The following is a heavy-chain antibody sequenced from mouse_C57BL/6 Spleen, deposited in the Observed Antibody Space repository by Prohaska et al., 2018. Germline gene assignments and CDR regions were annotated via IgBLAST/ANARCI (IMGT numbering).Heavy chain of an antibody. V-gene: IGHV5-16*01. J-gene: IGHJ2*01. CDR1: GFTFSDYY. CDR3: ARGPFDY. Sequence: EVKLVESEGGLVQPGSSMKLSCTASGFTFSDYYMAWVRQVPEKGLEWVANINYDGSSTYYLDSLKSRFIISRDNAKNILYLQMSSLKSEDTATYYCARGPFDYWGQGTTLTVSS. CDR2: INYDGSST.